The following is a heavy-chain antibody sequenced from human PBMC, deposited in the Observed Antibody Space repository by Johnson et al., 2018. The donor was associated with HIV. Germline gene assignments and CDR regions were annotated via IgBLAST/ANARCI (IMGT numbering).Heavy chain of an antibody. V-gene: IGHV3-7*01. J-gene: IGHJ3*02. CDR1: GFTFSSYG. D-gene: IGHD1-7*01. CDR3: ARDRIPYNWNYEGDAFDI. CDR2: IKQAGSEK. Sequence: VQLVESGGGVVQPGGSLSLSCAASGFTFSSYGMHWFRQAPGKGMEWVANIKQAGSEKYYVDSVKGRFPISRDNAKNSLYLQMNSLRAEDTAVYYCARDRIPYNWNYEGDAFDIWGQGTMVTVSS.